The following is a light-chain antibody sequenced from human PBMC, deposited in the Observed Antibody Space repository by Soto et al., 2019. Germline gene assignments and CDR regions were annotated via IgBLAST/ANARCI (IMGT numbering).Light chain of an antibody. Sequence: FALPHLASGSGSPGHSITIPCMETGVNVGSYDHVAWYQQFPGKTPKLMIYEVSNRPSGVSSRFSGSKSGNTASLTISGLQAEDEADYYCISYTGSSTSYVFGSGTKVTVL. CDR1: GVNVGSYDH. J-gene: IGLJ1*01. CDR3: ISYTGSSTSYV. CDR2: EVS. V-gene: IGLV2-14*01.